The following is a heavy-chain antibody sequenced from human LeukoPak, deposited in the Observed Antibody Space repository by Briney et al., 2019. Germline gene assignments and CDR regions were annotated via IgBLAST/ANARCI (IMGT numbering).Heavy chain of an antibody. Sequence: ASVKVSCKASGYTFTSYDINWVRQATGQGLEWMGWMNPNSGSTGYAQKFRGRVTITRNTSISTAYMELSGLRSEDTAVYYCARVRSTGDPYYFEYWGQGTLVTVSS. CDR3: ARVRSTGDPYYFEY. CDR2: MNPNSGST. J-gene: IGHJ4*02. V-gene: IGHV1-8*03. CDR1: GYTFTSYD.